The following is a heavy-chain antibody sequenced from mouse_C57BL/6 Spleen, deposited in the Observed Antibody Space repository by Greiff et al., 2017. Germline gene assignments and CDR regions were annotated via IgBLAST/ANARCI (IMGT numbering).Heavy chain of an antibody. V-gene: IGHV5-17*01. CDR1: GFTFSDYG. J-gene: IGHJ1*03. CDR3: ARFITTVVEGYFDV. D-gene: IGHD1-1*01. CDR2: ISSGSSTI. Sequence: VESGGGLVKPGGSLKLSCAASGFTFSDYGMHWVRQAPEKGLEWVAYISSGSSTIYYADTVKGRFTISRDNAKNTLFLQMTSLRSEDTAMYYCARFITTVVEGYFDVWGTGTTVTVSS.